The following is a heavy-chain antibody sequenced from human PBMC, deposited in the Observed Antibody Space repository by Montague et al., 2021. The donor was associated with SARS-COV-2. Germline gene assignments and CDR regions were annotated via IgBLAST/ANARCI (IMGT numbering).Heavy chain of an antibody. D-gene: IGHD3-10*01. CDR2: IYSGGST. CDR3: ARDLTYGSGRSYYYYGMDG. CDR1: GFTVSSNY. J-gene: IGHJ6*02. Sequence: SLRLSCAASGFTVSSNYMSWVRQAPGKGLEWVSVIYSGGSTYYADSVKGRFTISRHNSKNTLYLQMNSLRAEDTAVYYCARDLTYGSGRSYYYYGMDGWGQGTTVTVSS. V-gene: IGHV3-53*04.